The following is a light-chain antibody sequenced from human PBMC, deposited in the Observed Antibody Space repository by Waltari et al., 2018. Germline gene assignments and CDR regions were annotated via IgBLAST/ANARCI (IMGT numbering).Light chain of an antibody. CDR2: DAS. Sequence: EIVLTQSPATLSLSPGDTATVSCRASPSVYTYLAWYQHKPGQVPRLLIYDASKRATGVPARFSGSGSGADFTLIISSLEPEDFAVYYCHQRSNWPLTFGGGTKVDIK. J-gene: IGKJ4*01. V-gene: IGKV3-11*01. CDR1: PSVYTY. CDR3: HQRSNWPLT.